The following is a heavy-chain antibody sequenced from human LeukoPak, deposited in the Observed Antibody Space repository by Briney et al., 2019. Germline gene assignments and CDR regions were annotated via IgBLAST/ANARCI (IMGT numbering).Heavy chain of an antibody. Sequence: QPGRSLRLSCTASGFTFGDYTMSWVRQAPGKGLEWVGFIRSKAYGGTTEYAASVQGRFTISRDDSKNIASLQMNSLKSEDTAVYFCARDLPYYYDSSGPDYWGQGTLATVSS. CDR1: GFTFGDYT. D-gene: IGHD3-22*01. CDR2: IRSKAYGGTT. J-gene: IGHJ4*02. CDR3: ARDLPYYYDSSGPDY. V-gene: IGHV3-49*04.